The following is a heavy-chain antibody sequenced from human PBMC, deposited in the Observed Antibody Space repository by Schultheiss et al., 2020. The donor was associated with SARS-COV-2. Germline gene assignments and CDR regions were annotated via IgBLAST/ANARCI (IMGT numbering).Heavy chain of an antibody. J-gene: IGHJ4*02. V-gene: IGHV4-59*08. CDR3: ARHLTYYDYVWGSYRYYHFDY. CDR1: GGSISSYY. CDR2: IYYSGST. Sequence: SETLSLTCTVSGGSISSYYWSWIRQPPGKGLEWIGYIYYSGSTNYNPSLKSRVTISVDTSKNQFSLKLSSVTAADTAVYYCARHLTYYDYVWGSYRYYHFDYWGQGTLVTVSS. D-gene: IGHD3-16*02.